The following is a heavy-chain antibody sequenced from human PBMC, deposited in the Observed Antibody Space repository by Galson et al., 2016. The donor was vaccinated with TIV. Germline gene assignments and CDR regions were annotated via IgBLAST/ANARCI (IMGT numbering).Heavy chain of an antibody. CDR2: IKNKIDGGTT. D-gene: IGHD1-7*01. CDR1: GFTFSNVW. J-gene: IGHJ5*02. CDR3: ATWDYHDNWFHP. Sequence: SLRLSCAASGFTFSNVWMNWFRQAPGMGLEWVGRIKNKIDGGTTDYGAPVKGRFTISRDDSESTVYLQMNSLNSEDTGVYYCATWDYHDNWFHPWGQGTLVTVSS. V-gene: IGHV3-15*01.